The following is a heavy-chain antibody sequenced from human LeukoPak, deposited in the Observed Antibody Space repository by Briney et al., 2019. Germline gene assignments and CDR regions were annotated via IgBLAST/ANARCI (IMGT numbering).Heavy chain of an antibody. CDR3: SRDMSGGYSPTVGHRFYGLDV. Sequence: GGSLRLSCVASGFVISSNAMHWVRQAPGKGPEWVAGIKSDGVNKYYVDSVKGRFTISRDNSKNTLYLQMNGLRPEDTAIYYCSRDMSGGYSPTVGHRFYGLDVWGQGTTVTVSS. J-gene: IGHJ6*02. V-gene: IGHV3-30-3*01. D-gene: IGHD1-26*01. CDR2: IKSDGVNK. CDR1: GFVISSNA.